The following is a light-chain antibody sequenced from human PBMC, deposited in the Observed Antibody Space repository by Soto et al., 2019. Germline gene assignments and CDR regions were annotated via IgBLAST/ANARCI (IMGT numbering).Light chain of an antibody. V-gene: IGKV3-20*01. CDR2: GAS. CDR3: HFGTLVCT. J-gene: IGKJ1*01. Sequence: EIVLTQSPGTLSLSPGERATLSCRASQSVSDTYLAWYQQKPGQPPRLLIYGASNRATGIPDRFSGSGSGTDFTRTVSRLEPEDFAVYYWHFGTLVCTFGQGTKVEIQ. CDR1: QSVSDTY.